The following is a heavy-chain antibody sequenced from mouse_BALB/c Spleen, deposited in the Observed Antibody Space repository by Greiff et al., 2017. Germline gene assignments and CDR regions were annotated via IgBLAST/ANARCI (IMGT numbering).Heavy chain of an antibody. J-gene: IGHJ3*01. CDR3: ARGDYLTTATTY. CDR2: IDPANGNT. Sequence: EVQLQESGAELVKPGASVKLSCTASGFNIKDTYMHWVKQRPEQGLEWIGRIDPANGNTKYDPKFQGKATITADTSSNTAYLQLSSLTSEDTAVYYCARGDYLTTATTYWGQGTLVTVSA. CDR1: GFNIKDTY. D-gene: IGHD1-2*01. V-gene: IGHV14-3*02.